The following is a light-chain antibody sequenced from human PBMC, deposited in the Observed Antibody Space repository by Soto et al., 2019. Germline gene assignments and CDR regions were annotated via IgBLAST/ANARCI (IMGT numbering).Light chain of an antibody. CDR2: GAS. CDR1: QSVGSK. Sequence: EIVMTQSLATLSVSPGESATLSCRASQSVGSKSAWYQQKPGQAPRLLIYGASTRATGIPARFSGSGSGTEFTLTISSLQSEDFAVYYCQQYNNWPCTFGEGTKLEIK. V-gene: IGKV3-15*01. CDR3: QQYNNWPCT. J-gene: IGKJ2*02.